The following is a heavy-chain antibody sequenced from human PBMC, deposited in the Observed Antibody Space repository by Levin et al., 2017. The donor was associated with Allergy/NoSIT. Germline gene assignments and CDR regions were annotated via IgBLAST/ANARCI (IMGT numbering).Heavy chain of an antibody. Sequence: SQTLSLTCAVSGGSINTGSYYWGWIRQPPGKGLEWIGSIYYTGTTYDNPSLKSRATISVDPSKNQFSLKLSSVTAADTAVYYCARLPVFYYYYMDVWGEGTTVTVSS. J-gene: IGHJ6*03. CDR2: IYYTGTT. CDR3: ARLPVFYYYYMDV. CDR1: GGSINTGSYY. D-gene: IGHD1-14*01. V-gene: IGHV4-39*01.